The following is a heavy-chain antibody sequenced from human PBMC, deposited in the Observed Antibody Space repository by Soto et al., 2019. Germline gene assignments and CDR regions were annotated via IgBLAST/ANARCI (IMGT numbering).Heavy chain of an antibody. CDR3: ARGLRQLVNYYYYGMDV. CDR2: INHSGST. Sequence: QVQLQQWGAGLLKPSETLSLTCAVYGGSFSGYYWSWIRQPPGKGLEWIGEINHSGSTNYKPSLKSRVTISVDTSKHQFSLKLSSVTAADTAVYYCARGLRQLVNYYYYGMDVWGHGTTVTVSS. CDR1: GGSFSGYY. J-gene: IGHJ6*02. D-gene: IGHD6-6*01. V-gene: IGHV4-34*01.